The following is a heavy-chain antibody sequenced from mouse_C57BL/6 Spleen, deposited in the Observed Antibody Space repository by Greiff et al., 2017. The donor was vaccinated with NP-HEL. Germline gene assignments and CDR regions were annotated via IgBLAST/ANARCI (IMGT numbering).Heavy chain of an antibody. D-gene: IGHD4-1*01. CDR3: ARRGNWPLFDY. V-gene: IGHV1-59*01. CDR2: IDPSDSYT. Sequence: QVQLQQPGAELVRPGTSVKLSCKASGYTFTSYWMHWVKQRPGQGLEWIGVIDPSDSYTNSNPKFKGKATLTVDTSSSTAYMQLSSLTSEDSAVYYCARRGNWPLFDYWGQGTTLTVSS. CDR1: GYTFTSYW. J-gene: IGHJ2*01.